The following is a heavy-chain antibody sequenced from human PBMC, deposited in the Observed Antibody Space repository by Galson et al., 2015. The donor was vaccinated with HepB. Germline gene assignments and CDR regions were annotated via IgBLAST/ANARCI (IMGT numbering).Heavy chain of an antibody. CDR3: AKDPREHDYVWGSYRYGGGWYYFDY. CDR2: ISGSGGSI. CDR1: GFTFSSYP. Sequence: SLRLSCAASGFTFSSYPMSWVRQAPGKGLEWVAVISGSGGSIFYADSVKGRFTISRDNSKNTLYLEMNSLRAEEQAVFYCAKDPREHDYVWGSYRYGGGWYYFDYWGQGTLVTVSS. D-gene: IGHD3-16*02. J-gene: IGHJ4*02. V-gene: IGHV3-23*01.